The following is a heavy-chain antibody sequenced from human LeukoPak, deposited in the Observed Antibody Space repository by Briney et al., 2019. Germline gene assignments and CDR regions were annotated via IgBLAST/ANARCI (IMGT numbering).Heavy chain of an antibody. CDR2: IRYDGSNK. J-gene: IGHJ4*02. Sequence: AGGSLRLSCAASGFTFSSYGMHWVRQAPGKGLEWVAFIRYDGSNKYYADSVKGRFTISRDNAKNSLYLQMNSLRAEDMALYYCAAERGRRFDYWGQGTLVTVSS. V-gene: IGHV3-30*02. D-gene: IGHD3-16*01. CDR3: AAERGRRFDY. CDR1: GFTFSSYG.